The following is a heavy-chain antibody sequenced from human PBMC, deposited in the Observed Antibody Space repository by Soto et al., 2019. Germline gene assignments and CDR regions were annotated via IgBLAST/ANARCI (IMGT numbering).Heavy chain of an antibody. D-gene: IGHD3-22*01. J-gene: IGHJ6*02. Sequence: GASVKVSCKASGYTFTSYYMHWVRQAPGQGLEWMGIINPSGGSTSYAQKFHGRVTMTRDTSTSTVYMELSSLRSEDTAVYYCARDLITMIVVVEGSYYGMGVWGQGTTVTVSS. CDR2: INPSGGST. V-gene: IGHV1-46*01. CDR1: GYTFTSYY. CDR3: ARDLITMIVVVEGSYYGMGV.